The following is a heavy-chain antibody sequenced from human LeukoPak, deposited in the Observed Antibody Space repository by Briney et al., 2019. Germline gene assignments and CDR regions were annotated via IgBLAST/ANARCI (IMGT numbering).Heavy chain of an antibody. CDR2: IYHSGST. CDR3: ARDKSLGYDFWSGFNWFDP. J-gene: IGHJ5*02. Sequence: SETLSLTCTVSGGSISSGGYYWSWIRQPPGKGLEWIGYIYHSGSTYYNPSLKSRVTISVGRSKNQFSLKLSSVTAADTAVYYCARDKSLGYDFWSGFNWFDPWGQGTLVTVSS. CDR1: GGSISSGGYY. D-gene: IGHD3-3*01. V-gene: IGHV4-30-2*01.